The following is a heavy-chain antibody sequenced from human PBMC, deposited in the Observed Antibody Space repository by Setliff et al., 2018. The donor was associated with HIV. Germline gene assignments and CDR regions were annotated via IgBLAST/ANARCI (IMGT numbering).Heavy chain of an antibody. V-gene: IGHV4-34*01. CDR2: INHSGST. CDR3: VTSSSWSSRLNF. Sequence: SETLSLTCAVYGGSFSGYYWSWIRQPPGKGLEWIGEINHSGSTNYNPSLKSRVTISVDTSKNQFSLKLSSVTAADTAVYYCVTSSSWSSRLNFWGPGMLVTVSS. D-gene: IGHD2-2*01. J-gene: IGHJ4*02. CDR1: GGSFSGYY.